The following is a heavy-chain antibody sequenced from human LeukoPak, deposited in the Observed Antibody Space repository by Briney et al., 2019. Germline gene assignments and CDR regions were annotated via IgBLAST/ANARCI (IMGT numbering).Heavy chain of an antibody. Sequence: PGGSLRLSCAAAGFTFDDYAMHWVRHAPGKGLEWVAGISWNSSSIGYEDSVKRRLHISRDNAKNSLYLQMNSLRAEDTALYYCAKGRRGVSTVSRNWFDPWGQGTLVTVSS. V-gene: IGHV3-9*01. CDR1: GFTFDDYA. CDR2: ISWNSSSI. J-gene: IGHJ5*02. CDR3: AKGRRGVSTVSRNWFDP. D-gene: IGHD4-11*01.